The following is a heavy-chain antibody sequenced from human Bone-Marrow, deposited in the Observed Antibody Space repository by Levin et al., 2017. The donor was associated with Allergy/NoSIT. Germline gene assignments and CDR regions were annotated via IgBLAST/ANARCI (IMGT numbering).Heavy chain of an antibody. D-gene: IGHD2-15*01. CDR1: GGSISSYY. V-gene: IGHV4-59*01. J-gene: IGHJ4*02. Sequence: SQTLSLTCTVSGGSISSYYWSWIRQPPGKGLEWIGYIYYSGSTNYNPSLKSRVTISVDTSKNQFSLKLSSVTAADTAVYYCAGLWGCSGGSCYSDDYWGQGTLVTVSS. CDR2: IYYSGST. CDR3: AGLWGCSGGSCYSDDY.